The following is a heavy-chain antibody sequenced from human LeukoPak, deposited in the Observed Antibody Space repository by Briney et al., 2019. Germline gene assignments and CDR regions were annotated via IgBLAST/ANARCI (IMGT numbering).Heavy chain of an antibody. V-gene: IGHV1-46*01. J-gene: IGHJ5*02. Sequence: ASVKVSCKASGYTFISYYMHWVRQAPGQGLEWMGIINPSGGSTTYAQKFQGRVTMTRDTSTSTVYMGLRSLRSDDTAVYYCARGVGPYYDYVWGSSYNWFDPWGQGTLVTVSS. CDR2: INPSGGST. D-gene: IGHD3-16*01. CDR3: ARGVGPYYDYVWGSSYNWFDP. CDR1: GYTFISYY.